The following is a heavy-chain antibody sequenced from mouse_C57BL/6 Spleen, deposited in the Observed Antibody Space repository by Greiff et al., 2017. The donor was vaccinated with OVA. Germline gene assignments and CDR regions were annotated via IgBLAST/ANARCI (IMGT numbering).Heavy chain of an antibody. V-gene: IGHV2-2*01. J-gene: IGHJ2*01. CDR1: GFSLTSYG. D-gene: IGHD1-1*01. CDR2: IWSGGST. CDR3: ARNSDYGSSYYFDY. Sequence: VQLVESGPGLVQPSQSLSITCTVSGFSLTSYGVHWVRQSPGKGLEWLGVIWSGGSTDYNAAFISRLSISKDNSKSQVFFKMNSLQADDTAIYYCARNSDYGSSYYFDYWGQGTTLTVSS.